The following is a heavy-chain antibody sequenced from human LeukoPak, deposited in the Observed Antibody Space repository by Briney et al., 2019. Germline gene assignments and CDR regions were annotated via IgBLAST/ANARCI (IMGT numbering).Heavy chain of an antibody. J-gene: IGHJ3*02. CDR2: ISSSSSYI. CDR3: ARDLILNPDDAFDI. V-gene: IGHV3-21*01. D-gene: IGHD3-16*01. Sequence: GGSLRLSCAASGFTFSSYSMNWVRQAPGKGLEWVSSISSSSSYIYYADSVKGRFTISRDNAKNSLYLQMNSLRAEDTAVYYCARDLILNPDDAFDIWGQGTMVTVSS. CDR1: GFTFSSYS.